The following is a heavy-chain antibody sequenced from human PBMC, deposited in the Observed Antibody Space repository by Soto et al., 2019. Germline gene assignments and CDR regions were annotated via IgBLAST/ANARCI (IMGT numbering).Heavy chain of an antibody. Sequence: PGGYLRLSCSASRFTFGGYAMSWVRQAPGKGLKWVSGITGNAADTVYADSVKGRFTISRDNSKNALYLQLNSLRAEDTDVYFCAKAARDCGGGCYSYYFDSWSQGALVNVSP. CDR2: ITGNAADT. D-gene: IGHD2-21*01. J-gene: IGHJ4*02. CDR1: RFTFGGYA. V-gene: IGHV3-23*01. CDR3: AKAARDCGGGCYSYYFDS.